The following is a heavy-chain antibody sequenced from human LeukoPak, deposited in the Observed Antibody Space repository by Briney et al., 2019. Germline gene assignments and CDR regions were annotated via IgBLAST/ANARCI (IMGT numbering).Heavy chain of an antibody. CDR1: GGTFSSYA. J-gene: IGHJ3*02. D-gene: IGHD3-3*01. CDR3: ARDRVGMYYDFWSGSPHAFDI. Sequence: SVKVSCKASGGTFSSYAISWVRQAPGQGLEWMGGIIPIFGTANYAQKFQGRVTITADKSTSTAYMELSSLRSEDTAVYYCARDRVGMYYDFWSGSPHAFDIWGQGTMVTVSS. CDR2: IIPIFGTA. V-gene: IGHV1-69*06.